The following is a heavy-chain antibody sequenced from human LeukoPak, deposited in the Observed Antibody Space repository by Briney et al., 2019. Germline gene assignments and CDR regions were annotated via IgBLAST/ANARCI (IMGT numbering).Heavy chain of an antibody. Sequence: ASVKVPCKASGYTFTSYGINWVRQAPGQGLEWMGWISAYNGNTDYAQKLQGRVTMTTDTSTSTAYMELGNLRSDDTAVYYCARLGYGGNWNDYWGQGTLVTVSS. CDR2: ISAYNGNT. CDR1: GYTFTSYG. D-gene: IGHD1-20*01. CDR3: ARLGYGGNWNDY. V-gene: IGHV1-18*01. J-gene: IGHJ4*02.